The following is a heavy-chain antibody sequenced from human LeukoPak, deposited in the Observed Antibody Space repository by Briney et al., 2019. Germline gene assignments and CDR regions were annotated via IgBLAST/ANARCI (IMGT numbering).Heavy chain of an antibody. D-gene: IGHD2-2*02. CDR3: ASAPHPSDIVVVPAAIPGEFDY. J-gene: IGHJ4*02. CDR1: GGSISSYY. V-gene: IGHV4-4*09. CDR2: IYHSGST. Sequence: SETLSLTCTVSGGSISSYYWSWIRQPPGKGLEWIGYIYHSGSTDYNPSLKSRVTISVDTSKSQFSLKLTSVTAADTAVYYCASAPHPSDIVVVPAAIPGEFDYWGQGTLVTVSS.